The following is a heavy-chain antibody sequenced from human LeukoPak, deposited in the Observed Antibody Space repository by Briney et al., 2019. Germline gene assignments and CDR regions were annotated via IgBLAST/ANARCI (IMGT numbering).Heavy chain of an antibody. Sequence: GESLKISCKGSGYSFTNYWIGWVRQMPGKGLEWMGIICPGDSDTRYSPSFQGQVTISDDKSISTAYLQWSSLKASDTAMYYCARHHASITGDDAFDIWGQGTMVTVSS. J-gene: IGHJ3*02. CDR3: ARHHASITGDDAFDI. V-gene: IGHV5-51*01. CDR1: GYSFTNYW. CDR2: ICPGDSDT. D-gene: IGHD1-14*01.